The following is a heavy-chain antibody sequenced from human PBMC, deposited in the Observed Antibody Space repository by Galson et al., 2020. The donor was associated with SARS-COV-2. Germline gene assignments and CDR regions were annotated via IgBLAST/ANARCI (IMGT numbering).Heavy chain of an antibody. CDR2: IRSKANSYAT. CDR1: GFTFSASA. CDR3: TRHMRRVVGPRSYYYYMDV. D-gene: IGHD2-2*01. Sequence: GGSLRLSCVASGFTFSASAIHWVRQASGKGLEWVGRIRSKANSYATDYGASVQGRFTISRDDSKNMSYLQMNSLKTEDTAVYYCTRHMRRVVGPRSYYYYMDVWGKGTTVTVSS. J-gene: IGHJ6*03. V-gene: IGHV3-73*01.